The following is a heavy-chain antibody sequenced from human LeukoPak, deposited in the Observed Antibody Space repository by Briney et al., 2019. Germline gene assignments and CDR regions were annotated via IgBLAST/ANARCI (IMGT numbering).Heavy chain of an antibody. D-gene: IGHD6-13*01. V-gene: IGHV4-34*01. J-gene: IGHJ5*02. Sequence: SETLSLTCAVYGGSFSGYYWSWIRQPPGKGLEWIGEINHSGSTNYNPSLKSRVTISVDTSKNQFSLKLSSVTAADTAVYYCARGLSQQLVRGWFDPWGQGTLVTVSS. CDR1: GGSFSGYY. CDR2: INHSGST. CDR3: ARGLSQQLVRGWFDP.